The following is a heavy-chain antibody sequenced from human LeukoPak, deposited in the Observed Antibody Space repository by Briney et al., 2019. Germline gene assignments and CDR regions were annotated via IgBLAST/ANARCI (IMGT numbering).Heavy chain of an antibody. J-gene: IGHJ4*02. CDR3: ARAAYGSGSYHFDY. D-gene: IGHD3-10*01. V-gene: IGHV7-4-1*02. CDR2: INTNTGNP. Sequence: ASVKVSCKASGYTFTGYYMHWVRQAPGQGLEWIGWINTNTGNPMYAQGFTGRFVFSLDTSVSTAYLQISSLRAEDTAVYYCARAAYGSGSYHFDYWGQGTLVTVSS. CDR1: GYTFTGYY.